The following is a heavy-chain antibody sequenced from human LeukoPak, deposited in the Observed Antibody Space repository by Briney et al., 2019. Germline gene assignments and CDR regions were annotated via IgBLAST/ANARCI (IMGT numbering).Heavy chain of an antibody. V-gene: IGHV4-59*01. CDR1: GGSISGYY. CDR2: IHYSGST. J-gene: IGHJ3*02. D-gene: IGHD5-24*01. CDR3: ARLNQDGCNNVYTFDI. Sequence: KTSETLSLTCTVSGGSISGYYWSWIRQPPGKGLEWIGYIHYSGSTNYNPSLKSRITISAETSKNQFSLRLSSVTAADTAVYYCARLNQDGCNNVYTFDIWGQGTVVTVSS.